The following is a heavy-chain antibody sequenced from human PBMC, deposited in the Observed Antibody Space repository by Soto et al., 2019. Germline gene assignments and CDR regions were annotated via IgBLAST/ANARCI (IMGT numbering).Heavy chain of an antibody. CDR1: GFSLSTSGMC. CDR2: IDWDDDK. Sequence: GSGPTLVNPTQTVTLTCTFSGFSLSTSGMCVSWIRQPPGKALEWLARIDWDDDKYYATSLKTRLTISKDTSKNQVVLTMTNMDPVDTATYYCARFLREDACNRYFDYWGQGTLVTVSS. J-gene: IGHJ4*02. CDR3: ARFLREDACNRYFDY. D-gene: IGHD3-16*01. V-gene: IGHV2-70*11.